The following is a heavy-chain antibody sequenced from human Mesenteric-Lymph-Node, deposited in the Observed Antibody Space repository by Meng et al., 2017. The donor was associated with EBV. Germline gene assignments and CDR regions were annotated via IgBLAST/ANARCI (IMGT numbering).Heavy chain of an antibody. CDR2: ISSSTYI. V-gene: IGHV3-21*01. D-gene: IGHD3-10*01. CDR1: GFNFNYYS. CDR3: TRDMGLGVGATSSF. Sequence: EVQWVESGGGLVKPGGALRLSCAASGFNFNYYSMSWVRQAPGKGLEWVSYISSSTYIYYGDSVKGRFTISRDNAKNSLYLQMNNLRADDTAVYYCTRDMGLGVGATSSFWGQGTLVT. J-gene: IGHJ4*02.